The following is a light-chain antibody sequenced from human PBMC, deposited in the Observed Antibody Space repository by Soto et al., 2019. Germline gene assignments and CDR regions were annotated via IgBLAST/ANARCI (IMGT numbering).Light chain of an antibody. CDR3: QQYNSYWT. J-gene: IGKJ1*01. CDR2: XAS. CDR1: QGLXSR. Sequence: IRVTQSASTLSASVGDRVTITCRASQGLXSRFVWYQQKPGKAPKVLIYXASSLESGVPSRFSGSGYGTEFTLTISSLQPDDVETYCCQQYNSYWTFGQGTKVDIK. V-gene: IGKV1-5*01.